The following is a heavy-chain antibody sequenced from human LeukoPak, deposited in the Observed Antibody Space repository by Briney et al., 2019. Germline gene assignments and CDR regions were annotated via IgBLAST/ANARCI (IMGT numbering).Heavy chain of an antibody. CDR2: IRSKAFGGTT. Sequence: GGSLRLSCTASGFTFGDFALSWVRQAPGKGLEWVGFIRSKAFGGTTEYAASVKGRFTISRDDSKSIAYLQMNTLKTEDTGVYYCTRDLVAVTGDTFYYYAMDVWGQGTTVTVSS. D-gene: IGHD6-19*01. V-gene: IGHV3-49*04. J-gene: IGHJ6*02. CDR3: TRDLVAVTGDTFYYYAMDV. CDR1: GFTFGDFA.